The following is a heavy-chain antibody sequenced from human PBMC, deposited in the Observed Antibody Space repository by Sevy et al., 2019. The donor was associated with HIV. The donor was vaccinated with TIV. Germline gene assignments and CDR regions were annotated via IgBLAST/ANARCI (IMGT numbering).Heavy chain of an antibody. CDR3: AKGIGYSNGWYSWFDS. J-gene: IGHJ5*01. Sequence: SLKISCVASGFTFDDYAMHWVRQAPGKGPEWVSGGSWNSGSIGYAESVKGRFTISRDNAKNSLYLQMNSLRVEDTALYYCAKGIGYSNGWYSWFDSWGQGTLVTVSS. V-gene: IGHV3-9*01. CDR2: GSWNSGSI. CDR1: GFTFDDYA. D-gene: IGHD6-19*01.